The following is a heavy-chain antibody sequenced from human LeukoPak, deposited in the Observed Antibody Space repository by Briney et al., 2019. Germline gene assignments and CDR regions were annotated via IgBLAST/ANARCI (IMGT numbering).Heavy chain of an antibody. J-gene: IGHJ3*02. CDR2: INPSGGST. D-gene: IGHD2-15*01. V-gene: IGHV1-46*01. CDR3: AREGGYCSGGSCRGGNAFDI. CDR1: GYTFTSYY. Sequence: ASVKVSCKASGYTFTSYYMHWVRQAPGQGLEWMGIINPSGGSTSYAQKFQGRVTITADESTSTAYMELSSLRSEDTAVYYCAREGGYCSGGSCRGGNAFDIWGQGTMVTVSS.